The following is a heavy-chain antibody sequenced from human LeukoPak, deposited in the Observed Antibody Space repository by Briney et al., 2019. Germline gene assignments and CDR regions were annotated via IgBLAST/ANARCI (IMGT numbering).Heavy chain of an antibody. CDR2: ISGSGGST. D-gene: IGHD2-21*01. CDR1: GFTFSSYA. Sequence: GGSLRLSCAASGFTFSSYAMSWVRQAPGKGLEWVSAISGSGGSTYYADSVKGRFTISRDNSKNTLYLQMNSLRAEDTAVYYCAKRTRRVVVVIAMSFDYWGQGTLVTVSS. V-gene: IGHV3-23*01. J-gene: IGHJ4*02. CDR3: AKRTRRVVVVIAMSFDY.